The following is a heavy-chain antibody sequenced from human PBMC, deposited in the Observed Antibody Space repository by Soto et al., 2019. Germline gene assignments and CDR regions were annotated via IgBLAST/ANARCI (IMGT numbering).Heavy chain of an antibody. J-gene: IGHJ4*02. CDR3: ARESSYNRVFPDY. CDR1: GGSISSGDYY. V-gene: IGHV4-30-4*01. CDR2: IYYSGST. D-gene: IGHD1-1*01. Sequence: SETLSLTCTVSGGSISSGDYYWSWIRQPPGKGLEWIGYIYYSGSTYYNPSLKSRVTISVDTSKNQFSLKLSSVTAADTAVYYCARESSYNRVFPDYWGQGTLVTVSS.